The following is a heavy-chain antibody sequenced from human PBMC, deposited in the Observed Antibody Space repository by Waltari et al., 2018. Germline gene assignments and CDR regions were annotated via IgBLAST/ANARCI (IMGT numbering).Heavy chain of an antibody. Sequence: EVQLVESGGGLVQPGGSLRLSCAASGFTFSLYWMTWVRQSPGKGLEWVANIKQEGSEKYYVDSVRSRFTIFRDNAKKSLYLQLNSLTAGDPAVYYGAKESMAGRTNAFDIWGQGTMVTVSS. CDR3: AKESMAGRTNAFDI. CDR2: IKQEGSEK. CDR1: GFTFSLYW. J-gene: IGHJ3*02. D-gene: IGHD6-6*01. V-gene: IGHV3-7*04.